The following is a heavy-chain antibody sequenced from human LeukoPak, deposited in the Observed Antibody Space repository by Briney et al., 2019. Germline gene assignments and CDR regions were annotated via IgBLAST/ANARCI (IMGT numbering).Heavy chain of an antibody. D-gene: IGHD3-10*01. Sequence: GASVKVSCKVSGYTLTELSMHWVPQASGKGLEWMGGFDPEDGETIYAQKFQGRVTMTEDTSTDTAYMELSSLRSEDTAVYYCATYLPMVRGVLPWFDPWGQGTLVTVCS. V-gene: IGHV1-24*01. J-gene: IGHJ5*02. CDR1: GYTLTELS. CDR3: ATYLPMVRGVLPWFDP. CDR2: FDPEDGET.